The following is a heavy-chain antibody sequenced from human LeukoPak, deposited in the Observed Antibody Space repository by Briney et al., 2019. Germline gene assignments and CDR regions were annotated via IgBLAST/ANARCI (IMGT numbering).Heavy chain of an antibody. CDR1: GFTFGSYW. D-gene: IGHD2-15*01. CDR2: INQDGSEK. V-gene: IGHV3-7*01. Sequence: GGSLRLSCAASGFTFGSYWMSWVRLAPGKGLEWVANINQDGSEKYYVDSVKGRFTISRDNAKNSLYLQMNSLRAEDTAVYYCAREGCSGGSCYHNWFDPWGQGTLVTVSS. J-gene: IGHJ5*02. CDR3: AREGCSGGSCYHNWFDP.